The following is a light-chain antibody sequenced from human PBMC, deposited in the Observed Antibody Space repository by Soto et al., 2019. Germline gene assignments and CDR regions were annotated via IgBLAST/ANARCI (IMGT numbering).Light chain of an antibody. CDR3: QQYAVSPWT. CDR1: QSVSNNY. J-gene: IGKJ1*01. CDR2: GAS. V-gene: IGKV3-20*01. Sequence: DIVLTQSPGTLYLSPGETATLSCRASQSVSNNYFAWYQQKPGQAPSLLIYGASSRATGIPDRFSGSGSGTDFTLTISRLEPEDFAVYHCQQYAVSPWTLGQGTKVEI.